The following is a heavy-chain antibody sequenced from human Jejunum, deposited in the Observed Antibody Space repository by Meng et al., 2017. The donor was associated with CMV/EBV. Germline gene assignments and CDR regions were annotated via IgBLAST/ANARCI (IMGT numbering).Heavy chain of an antibody. D-gene: IGHD1-26*01. J-gene: IGHJ4*02. CDR2: ISTSRGDT. CDR3: ARDEACVNDAYYLGAY. V-gene: IGHV1-2*02. Sequence: YTFTHYAVHWVRQAPGQGLEWVGWISTSRGDTNSAQKFQGRVTMTMDTSISTAYMELSSLRSDDTAVYYCARDEACVNDAYYLGAYWGQGTLVTVSS. CDR1: YTFTHYA.